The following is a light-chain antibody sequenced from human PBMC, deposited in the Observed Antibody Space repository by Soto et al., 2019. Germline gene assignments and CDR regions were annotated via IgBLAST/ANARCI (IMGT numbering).Light chain of an antibody. V-gene: IGKV1-33*01. CDR3: QQFYDLPIT. CDR1: QDISDV. CDR2: DAS. J-gene: IGKJ5*01. Sequence: DIQMTQSPSAVSASVGDRVTITCQASQDISDVLNWYQQQPGKAPKVLIYDASKLQTGVPSRFSGRGSGKDFTFTISSLQPGDSGTYFCQQFYDLPITFGQGTRLEIK.